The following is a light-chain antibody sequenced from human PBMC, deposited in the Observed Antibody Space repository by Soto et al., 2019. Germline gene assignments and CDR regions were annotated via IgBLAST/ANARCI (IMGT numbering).Light chain of an antibody. CDR1: QSVGSN. J-gene: IGKJ5*01. Sequence: ENVLTQSPATLSVSPGETATLSCRASQSVGSNLAWYQQKPGQAPRLLIYAASTRATGIPARFSGSGSGTEFTLTISSLQSEDFAVYYCQQYNNWSFGQGTRLEIK. V-gene: IGKV3-15*01. CDR2: AAS. CDR3: QQYNNWS.